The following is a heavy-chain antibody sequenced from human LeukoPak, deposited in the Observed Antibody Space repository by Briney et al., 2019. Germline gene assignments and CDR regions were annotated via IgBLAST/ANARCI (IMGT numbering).Heavy chain of an antibody. J-gene: IGHJ4*02. V-gene: IGHV3-48*04. CDR1: GFTFSNYS. Sequence: GGSLRLSCAASGFTFSNYSMNWVRQAPGKGLEWVSYISSSSSNIYYADSVKGRFTISRDNAKNSLYLQMNSLRAEDTAVYYCARSSTTYYYDSGSHYWGQGTLVTVSS. CDR2: ISSSSSNI. D-gene: IGHD3-22*01. CDR3: ARSSTTYYYDSGSHY.